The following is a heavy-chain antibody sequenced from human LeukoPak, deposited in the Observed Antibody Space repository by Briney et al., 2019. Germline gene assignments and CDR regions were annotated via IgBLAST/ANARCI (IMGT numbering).Heavy chain of an antibody. D-gene: IGHD3-10*01. J-gene: IGHJ4*02. CDR3: VKSAEGFGED. Sequence: PGGSLRLSCAASGFTFSSYAMHWVRQAPGKGLQYVSAISSNGGSTYYADSAKGRFTISRDNSRNTLYLQMSSLRVEDTAVYYCVKSAEGFGEDWGQGTLVTVSS. V-gene: IGHV3-64D*06. CDR1: GFTFSSYA. CDR2: ISSNGGST.